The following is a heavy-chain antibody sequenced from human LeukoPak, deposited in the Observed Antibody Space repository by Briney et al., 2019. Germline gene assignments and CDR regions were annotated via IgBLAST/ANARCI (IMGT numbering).Heavy chain of an antibody. V-gene: IGHV4-61*09. CDR1: GGSIYSDNYY. CDR2: IFSSGST. J-gene: IGHJ4*02. Sequence: SETLSLTCTVSGGSIYSDNYYWGWIRQPAGKGREWIVHIFSSGSTNYNPSLKSRVTISVDTSKNQFSLKLSSVTAADTAVYYCARGGGYCSSTSCYLGYWGQGTLVTVSS. D-gene: IGHD2-2*01. CDR3: ARGGGYCSSTSCYLGY.